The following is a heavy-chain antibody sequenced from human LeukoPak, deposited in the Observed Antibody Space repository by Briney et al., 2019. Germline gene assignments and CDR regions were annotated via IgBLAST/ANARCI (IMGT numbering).Heavy chain of an antibody. V-gene: IGHV4-34*01. J-gene: IGHJ3*02. CDR1: GGSFSGYY. D-gene: IGHD3-10*01. CDR2: INHSGST. CDR3: AKPPSELWFGDTYAFDI. Sequence: PSETLSLTCAVYGGSFSGYYWSWIRQPPGKGLEWIGEINHSGSTNYNPSLKSRVTISVDTSKNQFSLKLSSVTAADTAVYYCAKPPSELWFGDTYAFDIWGQGTMVTVSS.